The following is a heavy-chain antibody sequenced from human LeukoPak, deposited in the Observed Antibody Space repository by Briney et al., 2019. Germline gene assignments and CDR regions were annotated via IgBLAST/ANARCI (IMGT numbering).Heavy chain of an antibody. CDR3: AKRMSGSYYPEY. J-gene: IGHJ4*02. CDR2: ISYDGSNK. D-gene: IGHD1-26*01. V-gene: IGHV3-30*18. Sequence: GGSLRLSCAASGFTFSSYGMHWVRQAPGRGLQWVAVISYDGSNKYYADSVKGRFTISRDNSENTLYLQMNSLTAEDTAVYYCAKRMSGSYYPEYWGQGTLVTVSS. CDR1: GFTFSSYG.